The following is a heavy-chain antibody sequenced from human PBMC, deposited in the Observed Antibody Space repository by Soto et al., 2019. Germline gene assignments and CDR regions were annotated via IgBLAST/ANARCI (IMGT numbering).Heavy chain of an antibody. CDR3: ARDLSHGDYGNNWFDP. Sequence: SVKVSCKASGGTFSSYTISWVRQAPGQGLEWMGGVFPIFGTVHYAQKFQGRVTITADDSTTTAYMELTSLRSEDTAVYFCARDLSHGDYGNNWFDPWGQGTLVTVSS. J-gene: IGHJ5*02. CDR1: GGTFSSYT. D-gene: IGHD4-17*01. V-gene: IGHV1-69*13. CDR2: VFPIFGTV.